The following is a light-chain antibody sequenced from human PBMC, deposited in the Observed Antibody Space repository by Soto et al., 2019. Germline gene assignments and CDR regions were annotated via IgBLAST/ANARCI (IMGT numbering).Light chain of an antibody. J-gene: IGKJ1*01. CDR1: QSVSSN. CDR3: QQYNNLWT. V-gene: IGKV3-15*01. CDR2: GAS. Sequence: EIVMTQSPATLSVSPGERATLSCRASQSVSSNLAWYQQKPGQAPRLLIYGASTRATGIPVRFSGSGSGTEFSLTISSLQSEDFAVYYCQQYNNLWTFGQGTKVDIK.